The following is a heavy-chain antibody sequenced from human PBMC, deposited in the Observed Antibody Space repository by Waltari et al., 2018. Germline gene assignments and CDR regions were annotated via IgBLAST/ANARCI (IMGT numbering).Heavy chain of an antibody. V-gene: IGHV3-30*02. CDR2: RRYDGSNK. J-gene: IGHJ6*03. CDR1: GFTFSSYG. CDR3: AKGVAVATDYYYYYMDV. Sequence: GQLVESGGGVVQPGGSLRLSCAASGFTFSSYGMHWVRQAPGKGLEWVAFRRYDGSNKYYADSVKGRFTISRDNSKNTLYLQMNSLRAEDTAVYYCAKGVAVATDYYYYYMDVWGKGTTVTVSS. D-gene: IGHD5-12*01.